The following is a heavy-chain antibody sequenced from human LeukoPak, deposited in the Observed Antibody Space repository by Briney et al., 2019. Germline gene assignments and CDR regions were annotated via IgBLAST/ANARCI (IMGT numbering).Heavy chain of an antibody. CDR2: ISGSGGST. Sequence: AGGSLRLSCAASGFTFSSYAMSWVRQAPGKGLEWVSAISGSGGSTYYADSVKGRFTISRDNSKNTLYLQMNSLRAEDTAVYYCAKVHLVGATISLSHFDYWGQGTLVTVSS. J-gene: IGHJ4*02. CDR3: AKVHLVGATISLSHFDY. V-gene: IGHV3-23*01. CDR1: GFTFSSYA. D-gene: IGHD1-26*01.